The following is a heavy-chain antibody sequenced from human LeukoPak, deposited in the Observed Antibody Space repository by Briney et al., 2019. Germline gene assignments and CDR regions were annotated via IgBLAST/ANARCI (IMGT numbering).Heavy chain of an antibody. J-gene: IGHJ6*02. CDR1: GYSFTSYA. Sequence: ASVKLSCNASGYSFTSYAINWVRQAPGQGLEWMGWIRIYNGNTDYAQKFQGRVTMTTDTHTSTAYMEVRSLTSDDTAVYYCARRPLRSAWSTYDNVLYVWGQGNTVTVS. CDR3: ARRPLRSAWSTYDNVLYV. D-gene: IGHD2-8*02. V-gene: IGHV1-18*01. CDR2: IRIYNGNT.